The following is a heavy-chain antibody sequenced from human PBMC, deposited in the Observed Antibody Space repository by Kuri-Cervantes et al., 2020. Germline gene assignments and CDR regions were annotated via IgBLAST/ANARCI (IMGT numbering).Heavy chain of an antibody. CDR1: GFAFSSSA. D-gene: IGHD3-16*02. CDR3: AKDRSGGIMITFGGVIDLPIDY. Sequence: GGSLRLSCAASGFAFSSSAMTWVRQAPQKGLEWVSSISGSGGDTYYADSVKGRFTISRDNSKNTLYLQMNSLRAEDTAVYYCAKDRSGGIMITFGGVIDLPIDYWGQGTLVTVSS. CDR2: ISGSGGDT. J-gene: IGHJ4*02. V-gene: IGHV3-23*01.